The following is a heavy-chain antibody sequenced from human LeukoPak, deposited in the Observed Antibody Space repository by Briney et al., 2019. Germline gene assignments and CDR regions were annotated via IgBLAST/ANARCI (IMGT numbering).Heavy chain of an antibody. CDR1: GGSISSYY. D-gene: IGHD3-16*01. Sequence: SETLSLTCTVSGGSISSYYWSWIRQPPGKGLEWIGYIYTSGSTNYNPSPKSRVTISVDTSKNQFSLKLSSVTAADTAVYYCARMMGHYYYYYMDVWGKGTTVTVSS. V-gene: IGHV4-4*09. CDR2: IYTSGST. CDR3: ARMMGHYYYYYMDV. J-gene: IGHJ6*03.